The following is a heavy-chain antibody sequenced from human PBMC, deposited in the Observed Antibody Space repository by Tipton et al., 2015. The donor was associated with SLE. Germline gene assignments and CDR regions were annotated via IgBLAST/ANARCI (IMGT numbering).Heavy chain of an antibody. Sequence: SLRLSCAASGFTFSSYAMHWVRQAPGKGLEWVALISYDGSNKYYADSVKGRFTISRDNSKNTLYLQMNSLRAEDTAVYYCAKPGWGNREYFQHWGQGTLVTVSS. V-gene: IGHV3-30-3*02. D-gene: IGHD1-14*01. CDR2: ISYDGSNK. CDR3: AKPGWGNREYFQH. J-gene: IGHJ1*01. CDR1: GFTFSSYA.